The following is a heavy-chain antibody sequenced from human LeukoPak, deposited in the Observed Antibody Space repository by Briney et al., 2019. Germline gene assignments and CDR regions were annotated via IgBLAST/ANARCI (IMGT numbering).Heavy chain of an antibody. V-gene: IGHV1-24*01. D-gene: IGHD3-10*01. CDR2: FDPEDGET. CDR1: GYTLTELS. J-gene: IGHJ5*02. CDR3: ATAGTLLWFGGNWFDP. Sequence: GASVKVSCKVSGYTLTELSMHWVRQAPGKGLEWMGGFDPEDGETIYAQKFQGRVTMTEDTSTDTAYMELSSLRSEDTAVYHCATAGTLLWFGGNWFDPWGQGTLVTVSS.